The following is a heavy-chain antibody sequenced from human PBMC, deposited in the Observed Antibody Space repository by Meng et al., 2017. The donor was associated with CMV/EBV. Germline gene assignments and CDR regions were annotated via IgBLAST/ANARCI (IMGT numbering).Heavy chain of an antibody. CDR2: IYTSGST. CDR1: GGSISSYY. J-gene: IGHJ4*02. CDR3: ARGGLYYYESSGHFDY. V-gene: IGHV4-4*07. D-gene: IGHD3-22*01. Sequence: QVQLQGPGPGLVKPSETLSLTCTVSGGSISSYYWSWIRQPAGKGLEWIGRIYTSGSTNYNPSLKSRVTMSVDTSKSQFSLKLSSVTAADTAVYYCARGGLYYYESSGHFDYWGQGTLVTVSS.